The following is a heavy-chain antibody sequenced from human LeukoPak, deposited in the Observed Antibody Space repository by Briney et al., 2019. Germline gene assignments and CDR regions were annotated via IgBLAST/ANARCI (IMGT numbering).Heavy chain of an antibody. Sequence: PGGSLRLSCAASGFTFSSYAMNWVRQAPGKGLEWVSYISSSGSTIYYADSVKGRFTISRDNAKNSLYLQMNSLRAEDTAVYYCARDKAISGAFDIWGQGTMVTVSS. CDR1: GFTFSSYA. CDR3: ARDKAISGAFDI. D-gene: IGHD3-10*01. J-gene: IGHJ3*02. CDR2: ISSSGSTI. V-gene: IGHV3-48*03.